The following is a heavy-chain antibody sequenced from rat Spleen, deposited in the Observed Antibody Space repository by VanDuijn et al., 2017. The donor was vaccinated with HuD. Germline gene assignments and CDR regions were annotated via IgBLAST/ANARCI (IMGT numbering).Heavy chain of an antibody. D-gene: IGHD1-6*01. Sequence: EVQLVESGGGLVQPGRSLKLSCVASGFTFNNYWMTWIRQAPGKGLEWVASITNTGGSTYYPDSVKGRFTISRDNAKSTLYLQMNSLRSEDTATYYCTRVYTTDYYYLYVMDAWGQGASVTVSS. V-gene: IGHV5-31*01. J-gene: IGHJ4*01. CDR2: ITNTGGST. CDR1: GFTFNNYW. CDR3: TRVYTTDYYYLYVMDA.